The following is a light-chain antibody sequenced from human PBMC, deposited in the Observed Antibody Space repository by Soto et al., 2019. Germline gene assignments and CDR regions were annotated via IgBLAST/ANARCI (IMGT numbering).Light chain of an antibody. J-gene: IGKJ5*01. V-gene: IGKV1-8*01. Sequence: AIRMTQSPSSLSASTGDRVTITCRASQGISSYLDWYQQKPGKAPKLLIYAASTLQSGVPSRFSGSGSGTDFTLTISCLQSEDFATYYCQQYYSYPITFGQGTRLEIK. CDR3: QQYYSYPIT. CDR1: QGISSY. CDR2: AAS.